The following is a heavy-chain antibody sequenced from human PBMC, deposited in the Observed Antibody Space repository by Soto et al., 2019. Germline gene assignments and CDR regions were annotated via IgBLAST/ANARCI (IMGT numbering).Heavy chain of an antibody. V-gene: IGHV1-18*01. Sequence: AAVKVSCKTSGYTFTNYGISWVRQAPGQGLEWMGWISAHTGNTNYAQKFQGRVTMTTDTSTSTAYMELRSLRSDDTAVYYCARVLGYNSSWWRHTAFDIWGQGTMVTVSS. CDR1: GYTFTNYG. D-gene: IGHD6-13*01. CDR2: ISAHTGNT. CDR3: ARVLGYNSSWWRHTAFDI. J-gene: IGHJ3*02.